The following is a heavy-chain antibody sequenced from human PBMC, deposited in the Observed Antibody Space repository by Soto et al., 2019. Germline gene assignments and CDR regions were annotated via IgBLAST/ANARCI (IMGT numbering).Heavy chain of an antibody. V-gene: IGHV3-30*18. Sequence: SLKISCAASGFTFSDYAIHWVRQAPGKGLEWVTIISHDGSSKYYADSVKGRFTVSRDNSENTLYLHMDSLRAEDTAVYYCAKDRDYPRDYFHYWGQGTLVTVSS. CDR2: ISHDGSSK. CDR3: AKDRDYPRDYFHY. CDR1: GFTFSDYA. D-gene: IGHD3-10*01. J-gene: IGHJ4*02.